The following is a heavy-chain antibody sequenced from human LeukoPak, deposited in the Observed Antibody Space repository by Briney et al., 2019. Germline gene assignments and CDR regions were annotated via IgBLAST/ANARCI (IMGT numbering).Heavy chain of an antibody. V-gene: IGHV3-48*03. CDR1: GFTFSSYE. D-gene: IGHD3-22*01. J-gene: IGHJ4*02. CDR2: ISSSGSTI. Sequence: GSLRLSCAASGFTFSSYEMNWVRQAPGKGVEGVSYISSSGSTIYYADSVKGRFTISRDNAKNSLYLQMNSLRAEDTAVYYCARVSNYDRSGHLDYWGQGTLVTVSS. CDR3: ARVSNYDRSGHLDY.